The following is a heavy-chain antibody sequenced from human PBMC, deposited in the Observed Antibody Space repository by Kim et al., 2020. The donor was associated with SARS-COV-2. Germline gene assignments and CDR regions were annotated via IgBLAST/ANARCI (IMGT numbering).Heavy chain of an antibody. V-gene: IGHV4-4*07. CDR3: ARDRGYYYDSSGRRDPRFDP. D-gene: IGHD3-22*01. Sequence: SETLSLTCTVSGGSISSYYWSWIRQPAGKGLEWIGRIYTSGSTNYNPSLKSRVTMSVDTSKNQFSLKLSSVTAADTAVYYCARDRGYYYDSSGRRDPRFDPWGQGTLVTVSS. CDR2: IYTSGST. CDR1: GGSISSYY. J-gene: IGHJ5*02.